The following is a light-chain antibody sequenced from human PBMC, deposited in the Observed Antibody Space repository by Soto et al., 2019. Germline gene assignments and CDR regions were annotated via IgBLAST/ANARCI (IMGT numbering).Light chain of an antibody. CDR3: QQYCSSPPIT. Sequence: EIVLTQSPGTLSLSPGERATLSCRASQSVNNRYLDWYQQKGGQAPRLLIYGASSRATGIPDRFSGSGSVTEFTLTKRGLEPEDFAVYYCQQYCSSPPITFGGGTKVDIK. CDR2: GAS. CDR1: QSVNNRY. V-gene: IGKV3-20*01. J-gene: IGKJ4*01.